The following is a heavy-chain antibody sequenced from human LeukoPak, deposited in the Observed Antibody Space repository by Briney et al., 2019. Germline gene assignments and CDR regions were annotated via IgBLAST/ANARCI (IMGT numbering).Heavy chain of an antibody. CDR2: ISGSGGST. Sequence: GGSLRLSCAASGFTFSSYAMSWVRQAPGKGLEWVSAISGSGGSTYYVDSVKGRFTISRDNSKSTLYLQMNSLRAEDTAVYYCAKLGVRHRDKEGIAAAGTVLFDYWGQGTLVTVSS. J-gene: IGHJ4*02. CDR1: GFTFSSYA. D-gene: IGHD6-13*01. CDR3: AKLGVRHRDKEGIAAAGTVLFDY. V-gene: IGHV3-23*01.